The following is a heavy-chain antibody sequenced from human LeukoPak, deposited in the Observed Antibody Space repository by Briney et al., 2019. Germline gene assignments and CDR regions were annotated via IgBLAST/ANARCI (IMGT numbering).Heavy chain of an antibody. D-gene: IGHD5-18*01. J-gene: IGHJ4*02. Sequence: SETLSLTCTVSGGSISSSSYYWGWIRQPPGKGLEWIGSIYYSGSTYYNPSLKSRVTISVDTSKNQFSLKLSSVTAADTAVYYCARWVDTAMACFDYWGQGTLVTVSS. CDR3: ARWVDTAMACFDY. CDR1: GGSISSSSYY. V-gene: IGHV4-39*07. CDR2: IYYSGST.